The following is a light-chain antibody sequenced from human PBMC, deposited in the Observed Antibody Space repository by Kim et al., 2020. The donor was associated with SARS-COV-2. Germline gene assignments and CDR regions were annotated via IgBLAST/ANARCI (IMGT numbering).Light chain of an antibody. V-gene: IGLV2-14*03. Sequence: QSALTQPASLTGSPGQSITISCTGSSSDIGTYNYVSWYQQYPGKAPRLIIYDVNKRPSGVSTRFSASKSGNTASLTISGLQAEDEADYYCSSYTSSTTLVFGGGTKVTVL. CDR3: SSYTSSTTLV. CDR2: DVN. J-gene: IGLJ2*01. CDR1: SSDIGTYNY.